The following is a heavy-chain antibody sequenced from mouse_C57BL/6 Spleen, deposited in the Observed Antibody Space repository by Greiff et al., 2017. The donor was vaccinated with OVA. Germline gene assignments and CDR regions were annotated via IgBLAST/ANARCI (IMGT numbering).Heavy chain of an antibody. V-gene: IGHV1-50*01. CDR1: GYTFTSYW. CDR3: ARFDGYYVPFAY. CDR2: IDPSDSYT. D-gene: IGHD2-3*01. Sequence: QVQLQQPGAELVKPGASVKLSCKASGYTFTSYWMQWVKQRPGQGLEWFGEIDPSDSYTNYNQKFKGKATLTVDTSSSTAYMQLSSLTSEDSAVYYCARFDGYYVPFAYWGQGTLVTVSA. J-gene: IGHJ3*01.